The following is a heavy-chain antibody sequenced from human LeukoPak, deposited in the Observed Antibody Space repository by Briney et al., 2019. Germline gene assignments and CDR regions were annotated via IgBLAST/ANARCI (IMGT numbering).Heavy chain of an antibody. V-gene: IGHV1-8*02. CDR3: ARDSRGAAAADGPFDF. J-gene: IGHJ3*01. Sequence: ASVKVSCTASGYTFTGYYMHWVRQATGQGLEWMGWMNPNSGNTGYAQKFQGRVTMTRTTSTNTAYMELSSLTSEDTAVYYCARDSRGAAAADGPFDFWGQGTMVTVST. CDR2: MNPNSGNT. D-gene: IGHD6-13*01. CDR1: GYTFTGYY.